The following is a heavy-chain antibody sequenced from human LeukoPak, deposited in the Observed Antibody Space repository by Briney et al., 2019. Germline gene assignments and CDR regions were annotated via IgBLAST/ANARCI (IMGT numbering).Heavy chain of an antibody. Sequence: SETLSLTCTVSGGSISSYYWSWIRRPPGKGLEWIGYIYYSGSTNYNPSLKSRVTISVDTSKNQFSLKLSSVTAADTAVYYCARDGASSGSYNRYYLDYWGQGTLVTVSS. J-gene: IGHJ4*02. D-gene: IGHD1-26*01. V-gene: IGHV4-59*01. CDR2: IYYSGST. CDR1: GGSISSYY. CDR3: ARDGASSGSYNRYYLDY.